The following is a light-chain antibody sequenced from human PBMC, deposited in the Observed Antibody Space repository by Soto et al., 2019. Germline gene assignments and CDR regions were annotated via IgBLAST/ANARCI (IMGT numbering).Light chain of an antibody. V-gene: IGKV1-39*01. CDR3: QQGYSTPYI. J-gene: IGKJ2*01. CDR2: GAS. Sequence: DIQMTRSPSSLSASVGDRVTITCRTSQSISSYLNWYQQKPGKAPKLLIYGASSLQSGVPSRFSGSVSGTDFTLSISRLQPEGFANFYFQQGYSTPYILGHGTQLQIK. CDR1: QSISSY.